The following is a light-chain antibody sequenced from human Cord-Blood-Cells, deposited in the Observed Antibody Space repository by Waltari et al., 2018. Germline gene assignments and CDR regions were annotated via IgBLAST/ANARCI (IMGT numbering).Light chain of an antibody. J-gene: IGKJ2*01. Sequence: EIVLTQSPGTLSLSPGERATLSCRASQSVSSSYLAWYQQKPGQAPRLLIYGASSRATGIPDRFSGSGSVTDFTLTISRLEPEDVAVYYCQQYGSSPMYTFGQGTKLEIK. V-gene: IGKV3-20*01. CDR2: GAS. CDR1: QSVSSSY. CDR3: QQYGSSPMYT.